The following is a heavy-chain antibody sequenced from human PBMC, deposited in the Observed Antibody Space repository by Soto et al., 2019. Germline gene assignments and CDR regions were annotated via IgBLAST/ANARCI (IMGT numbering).Heavy chain of an antibody. CDR2: IKTYAAGGTT. Sequence: EVQLVESGGGLVKPGGSLRLSCVASGFSFTDAWMSWVRQAPGKGLEWVGRIKTYAAGGTTDDAAPAKGRFTISRDDSKNTLYLQMNSLKTEDTAVYYRFTDRTASPVDHWGQGTLVTVSS. V-gene: IGHV3-15*01. CDR1: GFSFTDAW. J-gene: IGHJ4*02. CDR3: FTDRTASPVDH.